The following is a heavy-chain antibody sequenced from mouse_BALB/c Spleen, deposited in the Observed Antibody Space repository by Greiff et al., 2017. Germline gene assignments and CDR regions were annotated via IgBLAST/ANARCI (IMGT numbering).Heavy chain of an antibody. D-gene: IGHD2-1*01. J-gene: IGHJ4*01. CDR2: ISSGSSTI. CDR3: AISLRWAIDY. Sequence: EVMLVESGGGLVQPGGSRKLSCAASGFTFSSFGMHWVRQAPEKGLEWVAYISSGSSTIYYADTVKGRFTISRDNPKNTLFLQMTSLRSKDTAMYYCAISLRWAIDYWGQGTSVTVSS. CDR1: GFTFSSFG. V-gene: IGHV5-17*02.